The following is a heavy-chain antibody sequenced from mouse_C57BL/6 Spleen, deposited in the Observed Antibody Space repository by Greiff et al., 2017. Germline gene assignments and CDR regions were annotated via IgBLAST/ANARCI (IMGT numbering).Heavy chain of an antibody. CDR1: GFTFSDYY. J-gene: IGHJ1*03. CDR2: INYDGSST. V-gene: IGHV5-16*01. D-gene: IGHD2-3*01. Sequence: EVMLVESEGGLVQPGSSMKLSCTASGFTFSDYYMAWVRQVPEKGLEWVANINYDGSSTYYLDSLKSRFIISRDNAKNILYLQMSSLKSEDTATYYCARGWLLRYFDVWGTGTTVTVSS. CDR3: ARGWLLRYFDV.